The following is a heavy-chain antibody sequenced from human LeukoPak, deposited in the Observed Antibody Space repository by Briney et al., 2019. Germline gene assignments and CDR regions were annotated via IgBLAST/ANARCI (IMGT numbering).Heavy chain of an antibody. Sequence: PSETLSLTCTVSGGSISSYYWSWIRQPAGKGLEWIGRIYTSGSTNYYPSLKSRVTMSVDTSKNQFSLKLSSVTAADTAVYYCARAWGEISRSGYYNYYGMDVWGQGTTVTVSS. J-gene: IGHJ6*02. V-gene: IGHV4-4*07. D-gene: IGHD3-3*01. CDR3: ARAWGEISRSGYYNYYGMDV. CDR2: IYTSGST. CDR1: GGSISSYY.